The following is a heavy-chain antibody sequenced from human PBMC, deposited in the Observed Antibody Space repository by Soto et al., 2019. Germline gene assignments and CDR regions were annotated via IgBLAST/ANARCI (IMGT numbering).Heavy chain of an antibody. Sequence: GASVTVSCKDSGYTYNSNGISWVRPAPGQGREWMGWISAYNGNTNYAQKLQGRVTMTTDTSTSTAYMELRSLRSDDTAVYYCARDLVPGYCSSTSCYGVYNWFDPWGQGTLVTVSS. CDR2: ISAYNGNT. D-gene: IGHD2-2*01. CDR1: GYTYNSNG. V-gene: IGHV1-18*01. CDR3: ARDLVPGYCSSTSCYGVYNWFDP. J-gene: IGHJ5*02.